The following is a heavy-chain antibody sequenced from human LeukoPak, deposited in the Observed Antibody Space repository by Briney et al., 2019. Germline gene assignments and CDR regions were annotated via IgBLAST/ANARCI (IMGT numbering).Heavy chain of an antibody. CDR3: AREASSTWYAMFDF. CDR1: GGTFSTNA. CDR2: IIPIFGAA. V-gene: IGHV1-69*13. Sequence: SVKVSCKASGGTFSTNAISWVRQAPGQGLEWMATIIPIFGAANYAPKFQGRVSITADESTSTAYMELSSLRPDDTAVYYCAREASSTWYAMFDFWGQGTLVTVSS. D-gene: IGHD6-13*01. J-gene: IGHJ4*02.